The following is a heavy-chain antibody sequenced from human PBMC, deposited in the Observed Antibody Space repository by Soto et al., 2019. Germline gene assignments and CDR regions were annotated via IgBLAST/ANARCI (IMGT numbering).Heavy chain of an antibody. CDR2: IWYDGSNE. CDR1: GFTFSSYG. CDR3: ARSPSGWDDCYFDL. D-gene: IGHD6-19*01. V-gene: IGHV3-33*01. J-gene: IGHJ2*01. Sequence: QEQLVESGGGVVQPGRSLRLSCAASGFTFSSYGMHWVRQAPGKGMEWVAVIWYDGSNEDYVESVKGRFTISRDNSKNTLYLQMNILRAEDTAVYYCARSPSGWDDCYFDLWGRGTLVTVSS.